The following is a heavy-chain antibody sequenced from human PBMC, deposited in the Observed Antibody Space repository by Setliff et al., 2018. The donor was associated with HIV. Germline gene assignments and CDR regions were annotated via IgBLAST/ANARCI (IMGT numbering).Heavy chain of an antibody. Sequence: GGSLRLSCAASGFTFSSYSMNWVRQAPGKGLEWVSYISSSSSTIYYADSVKGRFTISRDNAKNSLYLQMNSLRAEDTAVYYCAKGVDRITMVRGGYWGQGTLVTVSS. CDR1: GFTFSSYS. CDR2: ISSSSSTI. V-gene: IGHV3-48*01. D-gene: IGHD3-10*01. J-gene: IGHJ4*02. CDR3: AKGVDRITMVRGGY.